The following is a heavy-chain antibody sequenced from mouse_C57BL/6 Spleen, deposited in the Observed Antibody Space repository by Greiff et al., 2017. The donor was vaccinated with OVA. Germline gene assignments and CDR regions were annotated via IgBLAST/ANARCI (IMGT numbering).Heavy chain of an antibody. CDR1: GFTFSSYA. D-gene: IGHD2-5*01. Sequence: EVMLVESGGGLVKPGGSLKLSCAASGFTFSSYAMSWVRQTPEKRLEWVATISDGGSYTYYPDNVKGRFTISRDNAKNNLYLQMSHLKSEDTAMYYCARGENYSNYGAWFAYWGQGTLVTVSA. V-gene: IGHV5-4*03. CDR2: ISDGGSYT. CDR3: ARGENYSNYGAWFAY. J-gene: IGHJ3*01.